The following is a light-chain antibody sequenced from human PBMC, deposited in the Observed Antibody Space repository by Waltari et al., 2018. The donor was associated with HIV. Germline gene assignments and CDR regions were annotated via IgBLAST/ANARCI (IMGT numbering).Light chain of an antibody. CDR1: SLRSYY. V-gene: IGLV3-19*01. CDR3: NSRDSSGNHVV. CDR2: GNN. Sequence: SSELTQDPAVSVALGQTVRITCQGDSLRSYYASWYQQKPGQAPGLVIYGNNTRPSGIPDRFSGSSSGNTASLTITGAQAEDEADYYCNSRDSSGNHVVFGGGTKLTVL. J-gene: IGLJ2*01.